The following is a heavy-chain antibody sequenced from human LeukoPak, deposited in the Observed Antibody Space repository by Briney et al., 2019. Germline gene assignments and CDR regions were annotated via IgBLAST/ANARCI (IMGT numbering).Heavy chain of an antibody. D-gene: IGHD3-22*01. Sequence: SETLSLTCTVSSDSITNYYWSWIRQPAGKGLEWIGRIYNSENSNYHPSLKSRVTMSLDTSKSQLSLKLSSVTAADTAVYYCARDRNSFHSSGWTPFDYWGQGTLVTVSS. J-gene: IGHJ4*02. CDR1: SDSITNYY. CDR3: ARDRNSFHSSGWTPFDY. CDR2: IYNSENS. V-gene: IGHV4-4*07.